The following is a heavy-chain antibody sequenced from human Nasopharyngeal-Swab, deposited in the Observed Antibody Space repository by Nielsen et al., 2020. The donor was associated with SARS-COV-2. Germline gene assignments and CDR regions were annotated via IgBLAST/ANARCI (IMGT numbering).Heavy chain of an antibody. Sequence: PLSLTCVVAGGAFSSADYSWNWIRQSPGRGLEWIGNIYHSGSTSYNPSLKSRVTISVDRSKSHFSLKMTSVTAADTAVYFCARGKDFGEYYFDYWGQGTLVTVSS. J-gene: IGHJ4*02. CDR1: GGAFSSADYS. CDR2: IYHSGST. V-gene: IGHV4-30-2*06. CDR3: ARGKDFGEYYFDY. D-gene: IGHD3-10*01.